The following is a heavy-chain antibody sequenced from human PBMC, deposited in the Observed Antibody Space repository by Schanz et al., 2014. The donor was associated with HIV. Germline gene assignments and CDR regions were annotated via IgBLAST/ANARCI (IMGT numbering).Heavy chain of an antibody. J-gene: IGHJ5*02. D-gene: IGHD2-2*02. CDR3: ARGIRRDCSSPSCNTGWFDP. CDR1: GGSFNGYY. Sequence: QVQLQQWGAGLLKPSETLSLTCAVYGGSFNGYYWSWIRQPPGKGLEWIGEINHGGSTNYNPSLKRRVTISADTSKNQFSLKLSSVIAADTAIYYCARGIRRDCSSPSCNTGWFDPWGQGTPVTVSS. CDR2: INHGGST. V-gene: IGHV4-34*01.